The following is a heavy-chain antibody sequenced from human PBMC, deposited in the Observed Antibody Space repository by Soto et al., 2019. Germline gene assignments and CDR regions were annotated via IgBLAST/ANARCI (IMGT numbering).Heavy chain of an antibody. CDR3: VRVVAIPGYPDN. CDR1: GGTFSSYA. D-gene: IGHD5-12*01. Sequence: QVQLVQSGAEVRQPASLVKVSCKTSGGTFSSYAISWVRQAPGQGLEWMGGIVPIVDTSTYAQKFQGRVTIPADESTSTVYMELSSLRSDDTAVYYCVRVVAIPGYPDNWGQGTLVTVSS. J-gene: IGHJ4*02. CDR2: IVPIVDTS. V-gene: IGHV1-69*12.